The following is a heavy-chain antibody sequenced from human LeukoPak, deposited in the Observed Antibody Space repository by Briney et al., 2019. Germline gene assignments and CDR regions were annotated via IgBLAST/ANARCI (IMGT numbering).Heavy chain of an antibody. V-gene: IGHV3-23*01. CDR2: ISPSGGIT. J-gene: IGHJ4*02. CDR3: AREAYYFDY. Sequence: PGGSLRLSCAASGFTFSSHGMNWVRQAPGKGLEWVSGISPSGGITYYTDSVKGRFTISRDNSKNTQSPQMNSLRAEDTAVYYCAREAYYFDYWGQGTLVTVSS. CDR1: GFTFSSHG.